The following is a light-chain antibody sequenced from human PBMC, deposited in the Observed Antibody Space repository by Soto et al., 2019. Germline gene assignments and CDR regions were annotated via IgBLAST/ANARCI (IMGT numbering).Light chain of an antibody. CDR3: MQALQTPWT. Sequence: DIVMTHSPLSLPVTPGEPASISCRSSQSLLHSDGNNYLDWYLXKQGQSPQVXICLGSNRASGVPDRFSGSGSGTDLTMTISRVEAEDGAVYDGMQALQTPWTFGQGTKVDIK. CDR1: QSLLHSDGNNY. CDR2: LGS. V-gene: IGKV2-28*01. J-gene: IGKJ1*01.